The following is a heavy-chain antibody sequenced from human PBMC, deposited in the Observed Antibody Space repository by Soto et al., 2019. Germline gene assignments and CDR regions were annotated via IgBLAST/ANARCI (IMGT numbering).Heavy chain of an antibody. J-gene: IGHJ4*02. CDR2: ISSSSSTI. CDR3: ARTPSITMVRGVIGPADY. V-gene: IGHV3-48*01. Sequence: GGSLRLSCAASGFTFSSYSMNWVRQAPGKGLEWVSYISSSSSTIYYADSVKGRFTISRDNAKNSLYLQMNSLRAEDTAVYYCARTPSITMVRGVIGPADYWGQGTLVTVSS. D-gene: IGHD3-10*01. CDR1: GFTFSSYS.